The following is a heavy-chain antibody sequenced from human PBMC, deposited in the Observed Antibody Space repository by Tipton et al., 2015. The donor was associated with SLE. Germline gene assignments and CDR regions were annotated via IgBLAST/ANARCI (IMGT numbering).Heavy chain of an antibody. D-gene: IGHD1-1*01. V-gene: IGHV4-59*02. CDR3: ARQRNWNRRGALDV. Sequence: TLSLTCTVSGGSVSSNYWSWIRQPPGKGLEWIGYIDYRDITNYNPSLESRVTMSVDTSSNQIFLRVSSVTAADTAIYYCARQRNWNRRGALDVWGQGTMVTVSS. CDR1: GGSVSSNY. CDR2: IDYRDIT. J-gene: IGHJ3*01.